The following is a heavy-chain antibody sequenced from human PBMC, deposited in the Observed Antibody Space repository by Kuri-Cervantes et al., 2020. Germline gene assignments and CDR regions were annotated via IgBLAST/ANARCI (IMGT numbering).Heavy chain of an antibody. CDR3: ARGGKIVATMGWFDP. V-gene: IGHV1-24*01. CDR1: GYTLTELS. CDR2: FDSEDGET. D-gene: IGHD5-12*01. Sequence: GGSLRLSCKVSGYTLTELSMHWVRQAPGKGLEWMGGFDSEDGETIYAQKLQGRVTMTTDTSTSTAYMELRSLRSDDTAVYYCARGGKIVATMGWFDPWGQGTLVTVSS. J-gene: IGHJ5*02.